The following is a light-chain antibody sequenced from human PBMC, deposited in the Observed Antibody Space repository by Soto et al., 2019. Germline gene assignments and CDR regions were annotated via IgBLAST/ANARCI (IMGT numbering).Light chain of an antibody. CDR2: GAS. CDR1: QSISSSS. J-gene: IGKJ4*01. V-gene: IGKV3-20*01. CDR3: QQYDSSPIT. Sequence: EIVLTQSPGTLSLSPGERATLSCRASQSISSSSLAWYQLKPGQAPRLLIYGASSRATGIPDRFIGSGSGTDFTLTISRLEPEDFAVYYCQQYDSSPITFGGGTKVDIK.